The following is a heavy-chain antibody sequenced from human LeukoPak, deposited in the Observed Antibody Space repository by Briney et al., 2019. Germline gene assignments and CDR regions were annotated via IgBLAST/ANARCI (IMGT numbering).Heavy chain of an antibody. Sequence: GGSLRLSCAASGFTFSSYAMNWVRQAPGKGLEWVSSISRGSDHIFYADSMKGRFAISRDNAKNSLYLQMNSLGAEDTAVYYCARPYDTRGYFPDYWGQGTLVTVSS. CDR2: ISRGSDHI. CDR3: ARPYDTRGYFPDY. J-gene: IGHJ4*02. V-gene: IGHV3-21*01. CDR1: GFTFSSYA. D-gene: IGHD3-22*01.